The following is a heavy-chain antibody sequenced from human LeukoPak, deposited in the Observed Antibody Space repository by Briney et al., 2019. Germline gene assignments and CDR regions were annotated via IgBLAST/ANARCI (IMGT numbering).Heavy chain of an antibody. CDR3: ARGLLEWLLYPNYYYYYMDV. CDR2: IYYSGST. Sequence: SQTLSLTCTVSGGSINSGGYYWSWIRQHPGKGLEWIGYIYYSGSTYYNPSLKSRVTISVDTSKNQFSLKLSSVTAADTAVYYCARGLLEWLLYPNYYYYYMDVWGKGTTVTVSS. D-gene: IGHD3-3*01. J-gene: IGHJ6*03. CDR1: GGSINSGGYY. V-gene: IGHV4-31*03.